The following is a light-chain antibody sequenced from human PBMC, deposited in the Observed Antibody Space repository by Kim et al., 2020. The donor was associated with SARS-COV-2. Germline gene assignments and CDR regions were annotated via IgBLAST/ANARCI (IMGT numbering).Light chain of an antibody. CDR1: QSVNSSF. V-gene: IGKV3-20*01. Sequence: VLTQSPGTLSLSPGERATRSCRASQSVNSSFLAWYQQKRGQTPRLLIYGASRRVTGIPDRFAGSGSGTEFTLTIKRMEPDDFGVYFCHQYDGSPPWTFGQGTKVDIK. J-gene: IGKJ1*01. CDR2: GAS. CDR3: HQYDGSPPWT.